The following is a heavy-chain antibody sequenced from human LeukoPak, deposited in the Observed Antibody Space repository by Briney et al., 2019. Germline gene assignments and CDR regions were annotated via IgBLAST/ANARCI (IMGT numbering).Heavy chain of an antibody. CDR1: GYTLTELS. Sequence: ASVKVSCKVSGYTLTELSIHWVRQAPGKGLEWMGWINPNSGGTNYAQKFQGRVTMTRDTSISTAYMELSRLRSDDTAVYYCARDSGNNWFDPWGQGTLVTVSS. CDR2: INPNSGGT. CDR3: ARDSGNNWFDP. V-gene: IGHV1-2*02. J-gene: IGHJ5*02.